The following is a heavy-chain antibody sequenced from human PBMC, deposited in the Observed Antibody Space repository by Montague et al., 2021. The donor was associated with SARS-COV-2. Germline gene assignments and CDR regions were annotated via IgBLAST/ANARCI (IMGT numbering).Heavy chain of an antibody. CDR1: GGSISGYY. J-gene: IGHJ6*02. Sequence: ETLSLTCTVSGGSISGYYWSWIRQPPGKGLEWIGCIYYSGSTKYNPFLESRVTVSVDRSKNQVSLKLSSVTAADTAVYYCARLLRSCTNGVCRTYYYYAMDVWGQGTTVTVSS. V-gene: IGHV4-59*01. D-gene: IGHD2-8*01. CDR2: IYYSGST. CDR3: ARLLRSCTNGVCRTYYYYAMDV.